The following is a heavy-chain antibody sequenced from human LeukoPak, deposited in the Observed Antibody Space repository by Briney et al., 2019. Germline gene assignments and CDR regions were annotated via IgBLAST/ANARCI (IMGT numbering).Heavy chain of an antibody. CDR3: ARGLGYCSSTSCYFYWFDP. Sequence: PSETLSLTCTVSGGSISSGDYYWSWIRQPPGKGLEWIGYIYYSGSTYYNPSLKSRVTISVDTSKYQFSLKLSSVTAADTAVYYCARGLGYCSSTSCYFYWFDPWGQGTLVTVSS. V-gene: IGHV4-30-4*08. D-gene: IGHD2-2*03. CDR2: IYYSGST. J-gene: IGHJ5*02. CDR1: GGSISSGDYY.